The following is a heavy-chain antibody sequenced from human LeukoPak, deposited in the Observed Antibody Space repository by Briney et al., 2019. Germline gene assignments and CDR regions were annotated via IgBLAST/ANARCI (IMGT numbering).Heavy chain of an antibody. CDR1: GYSFTSYW. J-gene: IGHJ6*02. Sequence: GESLKIYCQGSGYSFTSYWIGWVRQLPGKGLEWMGIIYPGDSDTTYSPSFQGQVTISADKSISTAYLQWSSLNASDTAMYYCARRDGYCSSTSCYADYYYGMDVWGQGPTVTVSS. V-gene: IGHV5-51*01. CDR2: IYPGDSDT. CDR3: ARRDGYCSSTSCYADYYYGMDV. D-gene: IGHD2-2*01.